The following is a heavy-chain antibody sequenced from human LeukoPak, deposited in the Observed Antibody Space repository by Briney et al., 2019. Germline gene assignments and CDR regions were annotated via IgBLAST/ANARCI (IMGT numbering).Heavy chain of an antibody. D-gene: IGHD3-10*01. Sequence: PSETLSLTCTVSGDSISSYYWSWIRQPAGKGLEWVGRLSTSGSTKYNPSLESRVTMSLDTSKNQFSLSLNSVTAADTAVYYCARGPYYGSGTTKTAFDIWGQGTMVIVSS. CDR2: LSTSGST. CDR1: GDSISSYY. J-gene: IGHJ3*02. CDR3: ARGPYYGSGTTKTAFDI. V-gene: IGHV4-4*07.